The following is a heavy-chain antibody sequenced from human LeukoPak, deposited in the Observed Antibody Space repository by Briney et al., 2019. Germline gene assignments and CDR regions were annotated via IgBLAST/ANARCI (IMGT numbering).Heavy chain of an antibody. V-gene: IGHV3-23*01. D-gene: IGHD4-17*01. CDR3: TSTVTTDNWFDP. Sequence: ETLSLTCTVSGGSISSSSYYWGWVRQAPGKGLEWVSAISGSGGSTYYADSVKGRFTISRDNSKNTLYLQMNSLRAEDTAVYYCTSTVTTDNWFDPWGQGTLVTVSS. CDR2: ISGSGGST. J-gene: IGHJ5*02. CDR1: GGSISSSSYY.